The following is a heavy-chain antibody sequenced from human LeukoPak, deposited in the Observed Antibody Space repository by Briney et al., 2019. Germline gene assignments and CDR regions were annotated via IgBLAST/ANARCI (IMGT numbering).Heavy chain of an antibody. V-gene: IGHV4-4*02. CDR1: GGSISSSNW. Sequence: SETLSLTCAVSGGSISSSNWWSWVRQPPGKGLEWIGNIYYSGSTYYNASLQSRVTISIDTSKNQFSLRLNSVTAADTAMYYCAKSGGYGLIDYWGQGTLVTVSS. D-gene: IGHD1-26*01. CDR2: IYYSGST. J-gene: IGHJ4*02. CDR3: AKSGGYGLIDY.